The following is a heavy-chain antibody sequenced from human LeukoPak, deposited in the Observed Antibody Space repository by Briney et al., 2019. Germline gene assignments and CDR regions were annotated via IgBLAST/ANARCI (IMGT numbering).Heavy chain of an antibody. CDR1: GLTFNTYS. Sequence: PGGSLRLSCAASGLTFNTYSMNWVRQAPGKGLEWVSSISSSSDYIYYADSMKGRFTISRDNAKNSLYLKMNSLRAEDTAVYYCARSRKGYQLLSTNRDYYYMDVWGKGTTVTVSS. J-gene: IGHJ6*03. V-gene: IGHV3-21*01. D-gene: IGHD2-2*01. CDR2: ISSSSDYI. CDR3: ARSRKGYQLLSTNRDYYYMDV.